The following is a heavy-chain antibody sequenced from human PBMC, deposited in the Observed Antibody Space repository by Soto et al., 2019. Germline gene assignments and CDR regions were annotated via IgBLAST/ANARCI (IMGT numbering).Heavy chain of an antibody. CDR3: ARDRLRGYDSSGFYS. V-gene: IGHV1-18*01. CDR2: INPYSGNR. J-gene: IGHJ4*02. D-gene: IGHD3-22*01. Sequence: QIQLVQSGSESRKPGASVKVSCKASGSSFSSYGINWVRQAPGQGLEWMGWINPYSGNRNYAQKFDDRVSMTADTTTNTVSMELRRLRSDDTAVYYCARDRLRGYDSSGFYSWGQGTLVTVSS. CDR1: GSSFSSYG.